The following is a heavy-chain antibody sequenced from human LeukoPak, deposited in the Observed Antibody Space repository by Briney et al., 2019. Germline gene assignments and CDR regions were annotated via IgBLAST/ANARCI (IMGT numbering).Heavy chain of an antibody. Sequence: SETLSLTCAVSGYSISSGYYWGWIRQPPGKGLEWIGSIYHSGSTYYNPSLKSRLTISVDTSKNQFSLKLSSVTAADTAVYYCARETQAPAKANDYWGQGTLVTVSS. J-gene: IGHJ4*02. CDR1: GYSISSGYY. D-gene: IGHD2-2*01. CDR2: IYHSGST. V-gene: IGHV4-38-2*02. CDR3: ARETQAPAKANDY.